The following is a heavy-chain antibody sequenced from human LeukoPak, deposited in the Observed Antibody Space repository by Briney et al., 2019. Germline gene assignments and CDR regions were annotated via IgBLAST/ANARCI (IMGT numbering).Heavy chain of an antibody. CDR1: GFTVSNNY. J-gene: IGHJ3*02. Sequence: GGSLRLSCAASGFTVSNNYMSWVRQAPGKGLEWVSVIYSGGSTYYADSVKGRFTISRDNSKNTLYLQMNSLRAEDTAVYYCASVRYQLLRSAFDIWGQGTMVTVSS. CDR3: ASVRYQLLRSAFDI. V-gene: IGHV3-53*01. D-gene: IGHD2-2*01. CDR2: IYSGGST.